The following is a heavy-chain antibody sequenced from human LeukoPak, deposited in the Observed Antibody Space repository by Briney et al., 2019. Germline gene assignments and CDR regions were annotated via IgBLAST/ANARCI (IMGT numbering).Heavy chain of an antibody. CDR2: INWNGGST. CDR3: ARGSNGDYGY. CDR1: GFTFSSYV. V-gene: IGHV3-20*04. D-gene: IGHD4-17*01. J-gene: IGHJ4*02. Sequence: GGSLRLSCVASGFTFSSYVMIWVRQAPGKGLEWVSGINWNGGSTGYADSVKGRFTISRDNAKNSLYLQMNSLRAEDTALYYCARGSNGDYGYRGQGTLVTVSS.